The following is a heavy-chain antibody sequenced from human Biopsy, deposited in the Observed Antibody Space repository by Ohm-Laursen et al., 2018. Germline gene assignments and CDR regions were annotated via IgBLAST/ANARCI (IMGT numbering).Heavy chain of an antibody. D-gene: IGHD6-19*01. J-gene: IGHJ6*02. CDR1: GGSMSDHY. CDR3: GRVWLWRGYGMDV. Sequence: GTLSLTCPVSGGSMSDHYWSWLRQTPGKGLEWLGYIYYTGKTTYNPSLESRITISVDTSKNKFPLQLDSMTAADTAVYYCGRVWLWRGYGMDVWGQGTTVTVSS. CDR2: IYYTGKT. V-gene: IGHV4-59*11.